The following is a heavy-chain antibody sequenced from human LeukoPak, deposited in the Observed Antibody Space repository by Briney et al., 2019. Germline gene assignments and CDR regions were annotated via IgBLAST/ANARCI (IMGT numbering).Heavy chain of an antibody. V-gene: IGHV1-69*04. CDR3: AREENDWFDP. CDR2: IIPILGIA. Sequence: ASVKVSCKASGYTFTSYAISWVRQAPGQGLEWMGRIIPILGIANYAQKFQGRVTITADKSASTAYMELSSLRSEDTAVYYCAREENDWFDPWGQGTLVTVSS. J-gene: IGHJ5*02. CDR1: GYTFTSYA.